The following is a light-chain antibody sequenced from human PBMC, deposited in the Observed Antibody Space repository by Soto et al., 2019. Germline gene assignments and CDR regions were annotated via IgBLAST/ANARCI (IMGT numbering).Light chain of an antibody. CDR2: GAS. Sequence: EIVLTQSPGTLSLSQGERATLSCRASQSVSSSYLAWYQQKPGQAPRLLIYGASSRATGIPDRFSGSGSGTDFTLTISRLEPEDFAVYYCQQYGSSPPWTFGQGTNVEIK. CDR1: QSVSSSY. V-gene: IGKV3-20*01. CDR3: QQYGSSPPWT. J-gene: IGKJ1*01.